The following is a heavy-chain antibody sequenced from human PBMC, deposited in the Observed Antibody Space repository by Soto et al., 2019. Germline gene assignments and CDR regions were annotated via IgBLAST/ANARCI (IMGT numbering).Heavy chain of an antibody. D-gene: IGHD3-9*01. CDR2: IKQDGSEK. V-gene: IGHV3-7*03. Sequence: PGGSLRLSCAASGFTFSSYWMSWVRQAPGKGLEWVANIKQDGSEKYYVDSVKGRFIISRDNAKNSLYLQVNSLRAEDTAVYYCARVPGRDWHFDYWGQGTLVTVSS. J-gene: IGHJ4*02. CDR1: GFTFSSYW. CDR3: ARVPGRDWHFDY.